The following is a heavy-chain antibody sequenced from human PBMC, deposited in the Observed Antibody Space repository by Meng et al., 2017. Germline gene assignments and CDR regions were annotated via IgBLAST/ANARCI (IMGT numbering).Heavy chain of an antibody. CDR3: ARGRPEQYSSSWYGDWFDP. CDR2: INHSGST. V-gene: IGHV4-34*01. J-gene: IGHJ5*02. Sequence: QGHLQQGGAGPLKASETLSLTGAVYGGSFSGYYWSWIRQPPGKGLEWIGEINHSGSTNYNPSLKSRVTISVDTSKNQFSLKLSSVTAADTAVYYCARGRPEQYSSSWYGDWFDPWGQGTLVTVSS. D-gene: IGHD6-13*01. CDR1: GGSFSGYY.